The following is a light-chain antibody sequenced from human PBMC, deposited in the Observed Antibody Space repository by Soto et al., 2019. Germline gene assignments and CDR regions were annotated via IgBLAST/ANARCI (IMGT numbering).Light chain of an antibody. J-gene: IGKJ1*01. Sequence: EIVLTQSPGTLSLSPGERATLSCRASQSVSNSYLAWYQQKPGQAPRLLIYGASSRATGIPDRFSASGSGTDFALTISRLEPEDFAVYHCQQYGGSPLTFGQGTKVEIK. CDR2: GAS. CDR1: QSVSNSY. CDR3: QQYGGSPLT. V-gene: IGKV3-20*01.